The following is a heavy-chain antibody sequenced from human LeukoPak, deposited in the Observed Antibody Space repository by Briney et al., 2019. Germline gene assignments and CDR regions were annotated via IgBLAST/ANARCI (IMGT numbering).Heavy chain of an antibody. CDR2: IYYSGST. CDR1: GGSISSGDYY. Sequence: PSETLSLTCTVSGGSISSGDYYWSWIRPPPGKGLEWVGYIYYSGSTYYNPSLKSRVTISVDTSKNQFSLKLSSVTAADTAVYYCAREPTRSGYSYGYSWGQGTLVTVSS. J-gene: IGHJ4*02. CDR3: AREPTRSGYSYGYS. V-gene: IGHV4-30-4*08. D-gene: IGHD5-18*01.